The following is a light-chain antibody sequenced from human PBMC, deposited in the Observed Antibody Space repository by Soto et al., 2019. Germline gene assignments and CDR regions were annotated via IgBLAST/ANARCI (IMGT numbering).Light chain of an antibody. Sequence: EIVLTQSPATLSLSPGERATLSCRASQSVSSYLAWYQQKPGQAPRLLNYDASNRATGIPARFSGSGSGTDFTLTNSSLEPEDVAVYYCQQRSNLLTFGGGTKVEIK. CDR3: QQRSNLLT. CDR1: QSVSSY. J-gene: IGKJ4*01. CDR2: DAS. V-gene: IGKV3-11*01.